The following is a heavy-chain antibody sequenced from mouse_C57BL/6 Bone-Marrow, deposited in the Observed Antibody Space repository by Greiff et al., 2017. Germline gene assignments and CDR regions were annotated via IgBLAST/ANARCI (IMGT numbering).Heavy chain of an antibody. V-gene: IGHV1-63*01. CDR1: GYTFTNYW. D-gene: IGHD2-2*01. CDR3: ARSEGDDYDWDFDV. CDR2: IYPGGGYT. J-gene: IGHJ1*03. Sequence: QVQLQQSGAELVRPGTSVKMSCKASGYTFTNYWIGWAKQRPGHGLEWIGDIYPGGGYTNYNEKFKGKATLTADKSSSTAYMHFSSLTSEDSAIYDCARSEGDDYDWDFDVWGTGTTVTVSA.